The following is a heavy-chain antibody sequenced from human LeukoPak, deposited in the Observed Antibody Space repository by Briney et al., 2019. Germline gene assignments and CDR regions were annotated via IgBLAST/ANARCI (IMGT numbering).Heavy chain of an antibody. CDR3: ARSMIGAPFDS. Sequence: ETLSLTCTASGGSISSTSYYWGWVRQPPRKGLVWVSRIKSDGSSTRYAESVKGRFTISRDNAKKTLYLQMNSLRAEDTAVYYCARSMIGAPFDSWGQGTLVTVSS. CDR2: IKSDGSST. D-gene: IGHD3-22*01. V-gene: IGHV3-74*01. CDR1: GGSISSTSYY. J-gene: IGHJ4*02.